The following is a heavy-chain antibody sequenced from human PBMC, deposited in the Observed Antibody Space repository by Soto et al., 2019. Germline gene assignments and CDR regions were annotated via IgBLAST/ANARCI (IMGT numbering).Heavy chain of an antibody. V-gene: IGHV3-66*01. CDR3: ARDPWAADY. Sequence: GGSLRLSCAASGFTVSTKNMSWVRQAPGKGLEWVSVIYSGGSTFYADSVRGRFTISRDNSKNTVNLQMNSLRAEDTAVYYCARDPWAADYWGQGTLVTVLL. CDR2: IYSGGST. D-gene: IGHD3-16*01. CDR1: GFTVSTKN. J-gene: IGHJ4*02.